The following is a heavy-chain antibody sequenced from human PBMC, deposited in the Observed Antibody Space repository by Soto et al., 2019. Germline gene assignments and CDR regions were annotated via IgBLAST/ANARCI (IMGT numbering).Heavy chain of an antibody. CDR3: ARSQGSSTSLEIYYCYYYGMDV. Sequence: SVKVSCKASGGTFSSYAISWVRQAPGQGLEWMGGIIPIVGSANYAQKFQGRVTITADESTSTAYMELSSLRSEDTAVYYCARSQGSSTSLEIYYCYYYGMDVWGQGTTVTVSS. D-gene: IGHD2-2*01. V-gene: IGHV1-69*13. CDR2: IIPIVGSA. J-gene: IGHJ6*02. CDR1: GGTFSSYA.